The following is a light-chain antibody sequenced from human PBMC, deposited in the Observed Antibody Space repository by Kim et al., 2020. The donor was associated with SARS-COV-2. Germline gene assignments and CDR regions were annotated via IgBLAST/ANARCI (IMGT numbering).Light chain of an antibody. Sequence: DIQMTQSPSTLSASVGDRVTITCRASQSISSWLAWYQQKPGKAPKLLIYKASSLESGVPSRFSGSGSGTEITLTISSRQPDDFATYYCQQYNSYPYTFGQGTKLEIK. CDR1: QSISSW. CDR3: QQYNSYPYT. V-gene: IGKV1-5*03. J-gene: IGKJ2*01. CDR2: KAS.